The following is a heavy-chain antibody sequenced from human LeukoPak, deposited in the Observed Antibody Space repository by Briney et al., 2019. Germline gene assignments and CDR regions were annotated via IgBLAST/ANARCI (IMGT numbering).Heavy chain of an antibody. V-gene: IGHV3-21*04. CDR1: GFTFSSYS. Sequence: GGSLRLSCAASGFTFSSYSMNWVRQAPGKGLEWVSSISSSSSYIYYADSVKGRFTISRDNSKNTLYLQMNSLRAEDTAVYYCAKGSYYYDSSGYYPIGDYWGQGTLVTVSS. CDR2: ISSSSSYI. J-gene: IGHJ4*02. D-gene: IGHD3-22*01. CDR3: AKGSYYYDSSGYYPIGDY.